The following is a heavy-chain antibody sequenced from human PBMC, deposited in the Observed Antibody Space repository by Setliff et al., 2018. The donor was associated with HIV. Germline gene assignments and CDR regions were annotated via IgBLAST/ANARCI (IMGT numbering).Heavy chain of an antibody. Sequence: GGSLRLSCAATGFTFSSYVLHWVRQAPGKGLEWVAVMSTGGGIKICADSVKGRFTISRDNSRNTLYLQMNNLRPEDTATYYCVRDPIEGSPDYFDYWGQGALVTVSS. D-gene: IGHD1-26*01. CDR2: MSTGGGIK. CDR3: VRDPIEGSPDYFDY. CDR1: GFTFSSYV. J-gene: IGHJ4*02. V-gene: IGHV3-30-3*01.